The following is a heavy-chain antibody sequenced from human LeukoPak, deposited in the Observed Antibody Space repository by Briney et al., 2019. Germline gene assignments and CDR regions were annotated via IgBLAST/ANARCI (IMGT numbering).Heavy chain of an antibody. Sequence: GGSLRLSCAASGFTFRNYGMHWVRQAPGKGLEWVAFIRYDGSDKYYAESVKGRFTISRDISRNTLYLQMNSLRAEDTAVYYCANPRDSSTWYTFDYWGQGTLVTVSS. J-gene: IGHJ4*02. CDR2: IRYDGSDK. CDR3: ANPRDSSTWYTFDY. V-gene: IGHV3-30*02. D-gene: IGHD6-13*01. CDR1: GFTFRNYG.